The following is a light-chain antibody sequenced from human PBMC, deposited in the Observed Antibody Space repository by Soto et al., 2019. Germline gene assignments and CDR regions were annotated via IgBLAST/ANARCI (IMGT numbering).Light chain of an antibody. Sequence: EIVMTQSPATLSVSPGERATLSCRASQTISSNLAWYQQKPGQAPRLLIYGASTRATAIPARFSGSGSGTELTLTISSLQSEDFAVYYCQQYDNWRPITFGQGTRLDI. CDR2: GAS. V-gene: IGKV3-15*01. J-gene: IGKJ5*01. CDR3: QQYDNWRPIT. CDR1: QTISSN.